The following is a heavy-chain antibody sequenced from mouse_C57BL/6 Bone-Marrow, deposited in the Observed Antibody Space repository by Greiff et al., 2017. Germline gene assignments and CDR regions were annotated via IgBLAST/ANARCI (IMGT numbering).Heavy chain of an antibody. V-gene: IGHV2-6-1*01. D-gene: IGHD2-2*01. CDR2: LWSDGST. CDR1: GFSLTSYG. J-gene: IGHJ3*01. CDR3: ARQNYGYDGFAY. Sequence: VQLQQSGPGLVAPSQSLSITCTVSGFSLTSYGVHWVRQPPGKGLEWLVVLWSDGSTTYYSALKSRLSISKDNSKSQVFLKMNSLLTDDTAMYYCARQNYGYDGFAYWGKGTLVTVSA.